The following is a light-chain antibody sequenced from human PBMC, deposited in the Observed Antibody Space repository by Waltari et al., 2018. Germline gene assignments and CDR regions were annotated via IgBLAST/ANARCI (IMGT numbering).Light chain of an antibody. CDR3: QSYDISLRGV. CDR1: XXXXXXGYD. Sequence: QSVLTQPPSVSGAPGQRVTISCXXXXXXXXXGYDVNWYQYLPGTIHNIVTYCKKTRPTGVPDRFSGSKSGTSASLAITGLQADDEAYYYCQSYDISLRGVFGGGTKLTVL. V-gene: IGLV1-40*01. CDR2: CKK. J-gene: IGLJ3*02.